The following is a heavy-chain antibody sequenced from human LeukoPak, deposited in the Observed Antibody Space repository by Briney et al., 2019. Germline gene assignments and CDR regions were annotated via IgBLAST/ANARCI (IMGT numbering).Heavy chain of an antibody. J-gene: IGHJ4*02. D-gene: IGHD2-15*01. Sequence: GGSLRLSCAASGFTFSNYWMHWARQAPGKGLVWVSRINSDGSSTSYADSVEGRFTISRDNAKNTLYLQMNSLRAEDTAVYYCAREGIDPMIDYWGQGTLVTVSS. CDR2: INSDGSST. V-gene: IGHV3-74*01. CDR1: GFTFSNYW. CDR3: AREGIDPMIDY.